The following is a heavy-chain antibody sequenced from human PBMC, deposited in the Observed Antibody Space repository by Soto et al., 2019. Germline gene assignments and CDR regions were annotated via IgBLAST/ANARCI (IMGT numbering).Heavy chain of an antibody. J-gene: IGHJ4*02. CDR1: GYTFTSYG. D-gene: IGHD6-13*01. CDR2: ISAYNGNT. Sequence: QVQLVQSGAEVKKPGASVKVSCKASGYTFTSYGISWVRQAPGQGLVWMGWISAYNGNTNYAHKRQVRFTMTTDTSTSTAYMELRSLRSDDTAVDYCARDRAAGNCDYWGQGTLVTVSS. V-gene: IGHV1-18*01. CDR3: ARDRAAGNCDY.